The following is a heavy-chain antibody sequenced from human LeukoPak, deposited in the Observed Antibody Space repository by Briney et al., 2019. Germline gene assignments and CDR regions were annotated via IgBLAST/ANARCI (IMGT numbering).Heavy chain of an antibody. J-gene: IGHJ3*02. Sequence: GGSLRLSCAASGFTFSSYAMSWVRQAPGKGLEWVSAISGSGGSTYYADSVKGRFTISRDNSKNTLYLQMNSLRAEDTAVYYCAKKEALGYCSITSCYGAAFDIGGKGPMATVFS. CDR3: AKKEALGYCSITSCYGAAFDI. CDR2: ISGSGGST. CDR1: GFTFSSYA. V-gene: IGHV3-23*01. D-gene: IGHD2-2*01.